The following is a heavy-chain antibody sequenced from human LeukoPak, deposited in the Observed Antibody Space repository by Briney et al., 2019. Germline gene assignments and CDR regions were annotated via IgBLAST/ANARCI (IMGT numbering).Heavy chain of an antibody. J-gene: IGHJ4*02. Sequence: PGGSLRLSCIASGFTFSNYGMSWVRQAPGKGLEWVSIISGSGDRTLHADSVKGRFTVSRDNSKNTVYLQMNSLRAEDTAVYYCAKGYTVAPDYYFDYWGQGTLVTVSS. V-gene: IGHV3-23*01. CDR3: AKGYTVAPDYYFDY. CDR2: ISGSGDRT. D-gene: IGHD5-12*01. CDR1: GFTFSNYG.